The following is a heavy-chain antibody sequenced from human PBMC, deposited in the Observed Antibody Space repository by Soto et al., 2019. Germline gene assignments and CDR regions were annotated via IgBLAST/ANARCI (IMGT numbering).Heavy chain of an antibody. CDR3: ARGGHVVVVTAALDY. D-gene: IGHD2-21*02. J-gene: IGHJ4*02. V-gene: IGHV1-46*01. CDR1: GDTFTNYY. CDR2: VNPSGGHT. Sequence: QVQLMQSGAEVKKPGASVKVSCKASGDTFTNYYIHWVRQAPGQGLEWMGTVNPSGGHTTYAQHFRGRVTMTRDTSTSTLHMELTSLTSADTAVYYCARGGHVVVVTAALDYWGQGTLVTVSS.